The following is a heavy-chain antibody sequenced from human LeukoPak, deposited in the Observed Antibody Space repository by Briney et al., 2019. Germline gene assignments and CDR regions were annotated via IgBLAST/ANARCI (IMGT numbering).Heavy chain of an antibody. CDR1: GFTFSDYY. CDR2: ISSRGSTI. D-gene: IGHD3-22*01. CDR3: ASGYYDSGGYPPYFDY. Sequence: GGSLRLSCAASGFTFSDYYMNWIRQAPGKGLEWVSYISSRGSTIYYADSVKGRFTIPRDSAKNSLYLQMNSLRAEDTAVYYCASGYYDSGGYPPYFDYWGQGTLVTVSS. V-gene: IGHV3-11*04. J-gene: IGHJ4*02.